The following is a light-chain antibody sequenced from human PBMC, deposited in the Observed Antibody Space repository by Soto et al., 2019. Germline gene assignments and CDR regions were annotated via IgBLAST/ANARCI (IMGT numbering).Light chain of an antibody. V-gene: IGKV3-15*01. CDR1: ESVRTS. Sequence: EIVLTQSPATLSVSPGERVTLSCRASESVRTSVAWYQQKPGRSPSLLMYGASNRATGLPARFSGSGSGTEFTLTISSLQSEDFAIYYCQQYSDWPRTFGQRTKLEFK. CDR2: GAS. J-gene: IGKJ1*01. CDR3: QQYSDWPRT.